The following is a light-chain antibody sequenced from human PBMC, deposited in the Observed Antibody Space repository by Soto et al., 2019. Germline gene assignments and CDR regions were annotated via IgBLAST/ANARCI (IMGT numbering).Light chain of an antibody. CDR1: QSVSSNY. J-gene: IGKJ1*01. CDR2: GAS. Sequence: EIVMTQSPGTLSLSPGERATLSCRASQSVSSNYLAWYQQKPGQAPRLLIYGASSRATGIPVRFSGSGTGTDFTLTISRLEPEDFAMYYCQQYGSPPGTFGQGTKVDIK. CDR3: QQYGSPPGT. V-gene: IGKV3-20*01.